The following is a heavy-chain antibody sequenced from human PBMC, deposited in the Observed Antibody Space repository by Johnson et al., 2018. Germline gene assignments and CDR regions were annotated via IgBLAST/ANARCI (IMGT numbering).Heavy chain of an antibody. CDR1: GFTVSSNY. V-gene: IGHV3-66*01. Sequence: VQLVESGGGVVQPGGSLRLSCAASGFTVSSNYMSWVRQAPGKGLEWVSVIYSGGSTYYADSVKGRFTISRDNSKDTLYLQMNSLRAEDTAVYYCAGDLPSFYSGSGGDSFDSWGQGTMVTVSS. J-gene: IGHJ3*02. D-gene: IGHD3-10*01. CDR2: IYSGGST. CDR3: AGDLPSFYSGSGGDSFDS.